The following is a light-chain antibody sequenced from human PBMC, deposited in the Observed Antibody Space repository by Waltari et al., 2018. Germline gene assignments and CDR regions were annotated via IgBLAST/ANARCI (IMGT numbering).Light chain of an antibody. CDR3: QQYQNWPQT. CDR1: QSISSN. CDR2: GAS. Sequence: EIVMTQSPATLFVSPGERATLSCRASQSISSNLAWYHQKPGQAPGLLMYGASTRATAIPARFSGSGSGTEFALTISSLQSEDSAVYYCQQYQNWPQTFGQGTKLQIK. J-gene: IGKJ2*01. V-gene: IGKV3-15*01.